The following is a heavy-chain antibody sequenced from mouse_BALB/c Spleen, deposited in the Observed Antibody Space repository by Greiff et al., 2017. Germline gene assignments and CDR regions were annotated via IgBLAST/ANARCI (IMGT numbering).Heavy chain of an antibody. CDR3: ARSNSRAMDY. V-gene: IGHV5-17*02. CDR2: ISSGSSTI. CDR1: GFTFSSFG. D-gene: IGHD2-5*01. Sequence: EVMLVESGGGLVQPGGSRKLSCAASGFTFSSFGMHWVRQAPEKGLEWVAYISSGSSTIYYADTVKGRFTISRDNPKNTLFLQMTSLRSEDTAMYYCARSNSRAMDYWGQGTSVTVSS. J-gene: IGHJ4*01.